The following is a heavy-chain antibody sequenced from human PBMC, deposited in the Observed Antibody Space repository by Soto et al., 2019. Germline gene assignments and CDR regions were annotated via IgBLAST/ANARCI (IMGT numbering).Heavy chain of an antibody. Sequence: SETLSLTCTVSGGSISSGGYYWSWIRQHPGKGLEWIGYIYYSGSTYYNPSLKSRVTISVDTSKNQFSLKLSSVTAADTAVYYCARSRSAGFLEWLLDYWGQGTLVTVSS. J-gene: IGHJ4*02. CDR1: GGSISSGGYY. CDR3: ARSRSAGFLEWLLDY. CDR2: IYYSGST. V-gene: IGHV4-31*03. D-gene: IGHD3-3*01.